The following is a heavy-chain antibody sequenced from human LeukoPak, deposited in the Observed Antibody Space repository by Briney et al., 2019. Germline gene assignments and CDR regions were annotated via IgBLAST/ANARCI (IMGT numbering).Heavy chain of an antibody. V-gene: IGHV3-23*01. CDR1: GFTFGDYA. D-gene: IGHD5-18*01. CDR2: ISGSGGNT. J-gene: IGHJ4*02. Sequence: SGGSLRLSCTASGFTFGDYAMSWVRQAPGKGLEWVSAISGSGGNTYYADSVKGRFTISRDNSKNTLFLQMNNLRAEDTAVYYCAKDTTMKGYWGQGTLVTVSS. CDR3: AKDTTMKGY.